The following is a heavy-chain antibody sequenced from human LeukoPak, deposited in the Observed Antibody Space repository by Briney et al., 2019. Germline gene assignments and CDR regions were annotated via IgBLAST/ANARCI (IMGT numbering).Heavy chain of an antibody. V-gene: IGHV3-7*01. CDR1: GFTFTNNW. CDR3: ARGDVDYGDYGPNWFDP. J-gene: IGHJ5*02. CDR2: INQDGDRK. Sequence: PGGSLRLSCAASGFTFTNNWMNWVRQAPGKGLEWVANINQDGDRKNYVDSVKGRFTISRDNAKNSLFLQMNSLRVEDMAVYYCARGDVDYGDYGPNWFDPWGQGTLVTVSS. D-gene: IGHD4-17*01.